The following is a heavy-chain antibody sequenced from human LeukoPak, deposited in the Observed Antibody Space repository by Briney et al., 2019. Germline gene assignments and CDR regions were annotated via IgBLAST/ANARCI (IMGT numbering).Heavy chain of an antibody. CDR3: ARVSQTPGGRGYFDY. Sequence: GGSLRLSCAASGFTFGDYAMHWVRQAPGKGLEWVSYISSSSSTIYYADSVKGRFTISRDNAKNSLYLQMNSLRAEDTAVYYCARVSQTPGGRGYFDYWGQGTLVTVSS. V-gene: IGHV3-48*01. CDR2: ISSSSSTI. D-gene: IGHD2-15*01. CDR1: GFTFGDYA. J-gene: IGHJ4*02.